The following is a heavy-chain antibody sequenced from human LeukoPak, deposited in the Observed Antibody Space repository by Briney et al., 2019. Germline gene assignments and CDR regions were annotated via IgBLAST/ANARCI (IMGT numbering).Heavy chain of an antibody. V-gene: IGHV3-33*01. CDR3: SRRGRWCSSTSCYHSYYYMDV. CDR2: IWYDGSNK. CDR1: GFTFSSYG. J-gene: IGHJ6*03. Sequence: PGRSLRLSCAASGFTFSSYGMHWVRQAPGKGLEWVAVIWYDGSNKYYADSVKGRFTISRDNSKNTLYLQMNSLRAEDTAVYYCSRRGRWCSSTSCYHSYYYMDVWGKGTTVTVSS. D-gene: IGHD2-2*01.